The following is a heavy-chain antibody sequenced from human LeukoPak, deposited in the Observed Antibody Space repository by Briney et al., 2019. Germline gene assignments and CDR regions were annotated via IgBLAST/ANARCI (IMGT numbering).Heavy chain of an antibody. Sequence: GGSLRLSCAASGFTFSSYSMNWVRQAPGKGLEWVSSISSISSYIYYADSVKGRFTISRDNAKNSLYLQMNSLRAEDTAVYYCARNGGTTGWFDPWGQGTLVTVSS. CDR2: ISSISSYI. J-gene: IGHJ5*02. V-gene: IGHV3-21*01. CDR1: GFTFSSYS. D-gene: IGHD1-7*01. CDR3: ARNGGTTGWFDP.